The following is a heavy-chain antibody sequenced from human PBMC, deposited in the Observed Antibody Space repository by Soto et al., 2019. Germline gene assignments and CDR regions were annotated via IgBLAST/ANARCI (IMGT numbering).Heavy chain of an antibody. CDR2: ISGSGGST. Sequence: VQLLESGGGLVQPGGSLRLSCAASGFTFSSYAMSWVRQAPGKGLEWVSAISGSGGSTYYADSVKGRFTISRDNSKNTLYLQMNSLRAEDTAVYYCAKEHDSSGYYYVLVDYWGQGTLVTVSS. J-gene: IGHJ4*02. CDR1: GFTFSSYA. V-gene: IGHV3-23*01. D-gene: IGHD3-22*01. CDR3: AKEHDSSGYYYVLVDY.